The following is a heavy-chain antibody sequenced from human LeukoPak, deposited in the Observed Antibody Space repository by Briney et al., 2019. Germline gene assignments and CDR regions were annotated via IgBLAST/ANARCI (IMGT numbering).Heavy chain of an antibody. J-gene: IGHJ4*02. CDR3: AKSPYSNSWHFDY. V-gene: IGHV3-30*18. D-gene: IGHD6-13*01. CDR2: ISYDGSNK. Sequence: PGGSLRLSCAASGFTFSSYGMHWVRQAPGKGLEWVGLISYDGSNKYYADSVKGRFTISRDNSKNTLYLQMNSLTDEDTAVYYCAKSPYSNSWHFDYWGQGTLVTVSS. CDR1: GFTFSSYG.